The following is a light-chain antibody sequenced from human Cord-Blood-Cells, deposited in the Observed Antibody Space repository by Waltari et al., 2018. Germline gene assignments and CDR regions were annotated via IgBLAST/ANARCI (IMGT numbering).Light chain of an antibody. CDR3: GTWDSSLSAGV. Sequence: QSVLTQPPSVSAAPGQKVTISCPGSRSNIGNNYVSWYQQLPGTAPKLLIYENNKRPSGIPDRFSGSKSGTSATLGITGLQTGDEADYYCGTWDSSLSAGVFGGGTKLTVL. CDR2: ENN. J-gene: IGLJ2*01. CDR1: RSNIGNNY. V-gene: IGLV1-51*02.